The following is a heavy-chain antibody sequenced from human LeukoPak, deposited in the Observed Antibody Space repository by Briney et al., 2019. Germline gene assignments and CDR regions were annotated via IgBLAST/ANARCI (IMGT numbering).Heavy chain of an antibody. CDR1: GSTFTSYW. D-gene: IGHD6-13*01. V-gene: IGHV5-51*01. CDR3: ARRQQQLVDY. CDR2: IYPGDSDT. Sequence: GESLQISCQGSGSTFTSYWIGWVRQLPGKGLEWMGIIYPGDSDTRYSPSFQGQVTISADKSISTAYLQWSSLKASDTATYYCARRQQQLVDYWGQGTLVTVSS. J-gene: IGHJ4*02.